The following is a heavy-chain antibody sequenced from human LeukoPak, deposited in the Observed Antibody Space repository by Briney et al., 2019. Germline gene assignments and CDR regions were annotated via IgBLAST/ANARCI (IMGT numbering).Heavy chain of an antibody. Sequence: GGSLRLSCAASGFTFSSYAMSWVRQAPGKGLEWVSAISGSGGSTYYADSVKGRFTISRDNSKNTLYLQMNSLRAEDTAVYYCAKDVPELERYFDWPLDYWGQGTLVTVSS. D-gene: IGHD3-9*01. CDR3: AKDVPELERYFDWPLDY. J-gene: IGHJ4*02. CDR1: GFTFSSYA. CDR2: ISGSGGST. V-gene: IGHV3-23*01.